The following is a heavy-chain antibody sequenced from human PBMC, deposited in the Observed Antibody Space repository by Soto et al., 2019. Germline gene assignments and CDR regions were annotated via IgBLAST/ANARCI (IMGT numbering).Heavy chain of an antibody. CDR1: GFTFSDYS. J-gene: IGHJ5*02. CDR2: ISPRSGTI. Sequence: PGGSLRLSCAASGFTFSDYSMSWVRQAPGRGLEWVSYISPRSGTIYYADSVRGRFTISRDNAKNSLYLQMNSLRDEDTAVYYCARDRDSGSGSYHFDPWGQGTLVTVSS. V-gene: IGHV3-48*02. D-gene: IGHD3-10*01. CDR3: ARDRDSGSGSYHFDP.